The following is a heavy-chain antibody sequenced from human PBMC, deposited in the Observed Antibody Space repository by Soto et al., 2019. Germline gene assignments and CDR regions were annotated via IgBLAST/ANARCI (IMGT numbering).Heavy chain of an antibody. Sequence: QVQLVQSGAEVKKPGASVKVSCKASGYTFTSYGISWVRQAPGQGLEWMGWISAYNGNTNYAQKLQGRVTMTTDTSTSTAHMELRSLRSDDTAVYYCARGGYYDFWSGYYLYWFDPWGQGTLVTVSS. CDR1: GYTFTSYG. J-gene: IGHJ5*02. CDR3: ARGGYYDFWSGYYLYWFDP. D-gene: IGHD3-3*01. CDR2: ISAYNGNT. V-gene: IGHV1-18*04.